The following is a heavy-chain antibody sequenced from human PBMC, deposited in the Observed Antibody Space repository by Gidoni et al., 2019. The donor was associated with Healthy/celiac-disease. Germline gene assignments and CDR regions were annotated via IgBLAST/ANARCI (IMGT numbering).Heavy chain of an antibody. CDR3: ARYSSSPNDAFDI. Sequence: QVQLVQSGAEVKKPGASVKVSCKASGYTFTSYDINWVRQATGQGLEWMGWMNPNSGNTSYAQKFQGRVTMTRNTSISTAYMDLSSRRSEDTAVYYCARYSSSPNDAFDIWGQGTMVTVSA. J-gene: IGHJ3*02. D-gene: IGHD6-6*01. CDR1: GYTFTSYD. CDR2: MNPNSGNT. V-gene: IGHV1-8*01.